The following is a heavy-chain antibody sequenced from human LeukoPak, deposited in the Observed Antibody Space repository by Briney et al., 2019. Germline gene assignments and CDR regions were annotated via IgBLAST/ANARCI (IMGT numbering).Heavy chain of an antibody. CDR3: AIHDYLEY. Sequence: PGGSLRLSCAVSGFTVSNNYMCWVRQAPGKGLEWVSLIYSGGSTYYADSVKGRFTISRDNSKNTVYLQMNSLRAEDTAVYYCAIHDYLEYWGQGALVTVSS. CDR2: IYSGGST. J-gene: IGHJ4*02. V-gene: IGHV3-53*01. CDR1: GFTVSNNY.